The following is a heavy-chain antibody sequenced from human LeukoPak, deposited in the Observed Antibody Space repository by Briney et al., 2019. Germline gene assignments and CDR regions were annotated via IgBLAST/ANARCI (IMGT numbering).Heavy chain of an antibody. Sequence: GSLRLSCAASGFTFSSYWMSWVRQAPGKGLEGVANIKQDGSEKYYVDSVKGRFTISRDNAKNSLYLQMNSLRAEDTAVYYCARAVRYFDWLYFDYWGQGTLVTVSS. V-gene: IGHV3-7*03. J-gene: IGHJ4*02. D-gene: IGHD3-9*01. CDR1: GFTFSSYW. CDR3: ARAVRYFDWLYFDY. CDR2: IKQDGSEK.